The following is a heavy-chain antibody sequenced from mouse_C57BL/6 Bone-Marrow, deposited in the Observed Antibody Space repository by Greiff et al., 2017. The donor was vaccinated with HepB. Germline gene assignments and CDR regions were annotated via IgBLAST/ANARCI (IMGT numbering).Heavy chain of an antibody. CDR2: IHPNSGST. CDR1: GYTFTSYW. Sequence: QVQLQQPGAELVKPGASVKLSCKASGYTFTSYWMHWVKQRPGQGLEWIGMIHPNSGSTNYNEKFKSKATLTVDKSSSTAYMQLSSLTSEDSAVYYCARFHNYGSSYGYWGQGTTLTVSS. D-gene: IGHD1-1*01. V-gene: IGHV1-64*01. CDR3: ARFHNYGSSYGY. J-gene: IGHJ2*01.